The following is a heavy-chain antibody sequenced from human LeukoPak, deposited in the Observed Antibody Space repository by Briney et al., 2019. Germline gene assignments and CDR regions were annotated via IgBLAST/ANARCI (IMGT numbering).Heavy chain of an antibody. J-gene: IGHJ4*02. D-gene: IGHD4-23*01. CDR2: ISYDGSNK. V-gene: IGHV3-30*07. Sequence: AISYDGSNKYYADSVKGRFTISRDNSENTLYLQMNSLRVEDTGVFYCARAVGPFDYWGPGTLVTVSS. CDR3: ARAVGPFDY.